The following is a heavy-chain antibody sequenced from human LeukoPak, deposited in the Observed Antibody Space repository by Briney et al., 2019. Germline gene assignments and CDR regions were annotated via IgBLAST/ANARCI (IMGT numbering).Heavy chain of an antibody. D-gene: IGHD6-6*01. Sequence: PSETLSLTCTVSGGSISSGGYYWSWIRQPPGKGLEWIGYIYHSGSTYYNPSLKSRVTISVDRSKNQFSLKLSSVTAADTAVYYCARDFEQLHFDYWGQGTLVTVSS. CDR3: ARDFEQLHFDY. J-gene: IGHJ4*02. CDR1: GGSISSGGYY. CDR2: IYHSGST. V-gene: IGHV4-30-2*01.